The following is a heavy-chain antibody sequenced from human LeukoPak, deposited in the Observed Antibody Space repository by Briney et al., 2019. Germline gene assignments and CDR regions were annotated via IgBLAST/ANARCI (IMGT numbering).Heavy chain of an antibody. CDR3: AREGKPEYSSSSYAFDI. J-gene: IGHJ3*02. Sequence: GSLRLSCAASGFTFSSYGMNWVRQPPGKGPEWIGSISYSGTTYYSPSLKSRVTISVDTSKNQFSLRLSSVTAADTAVYYCAREGKPEYSSSSYAFDIWGQGTMVTVSS. CDR1: GFTFSSYG. CDR2: ISYSGTT. D-gene: IGHD6-6*01. V-gene: IGHV4-39*07.